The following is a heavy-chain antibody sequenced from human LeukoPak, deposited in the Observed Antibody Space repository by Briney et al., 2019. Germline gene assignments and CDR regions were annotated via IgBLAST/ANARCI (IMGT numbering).Heavy chain of an antibody. V-gene: IGHV4-34*01. CDR3: TSFKRGWLQLSYYFDY. J-gene: IGHJ4*02. Sequence: SETLSLTCAVYGGSFSGYYWSWIRQPPGKGLEWIGEINHSGSTNYNPSLKSRVTISVDTSKNQFSLKLSSVTAADTAVYYCTSFKRGWLQLSYYFDYWAREPWSPSPQ. CDR2: INHSGST. D-gene: IGHD5-24*01. CDR1: GGSFSGYY.